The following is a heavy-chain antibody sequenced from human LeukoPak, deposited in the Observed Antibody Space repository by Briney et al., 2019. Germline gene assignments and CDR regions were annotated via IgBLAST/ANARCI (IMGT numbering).Heavy chain of an antibody. D-gene: IGHD3-10*01. V-gene: IGHV3-53*01. CDR1: GFTVSNNY. J-gene: IGHJ4*02. Sequence: GGSLRLSCAASGFTVSNNYMSWVRRAAGKGLEWVSLNSGGGTYYADSVKGRFTISRDNSKNTLYLQMNSLRAEDTAVYYCARQIGDGAGSYYKTPFDYWGQGTLVTVSS. CDR3: ARQIGDGAGSYYKTPFDY. CDR2: NSGGGT.